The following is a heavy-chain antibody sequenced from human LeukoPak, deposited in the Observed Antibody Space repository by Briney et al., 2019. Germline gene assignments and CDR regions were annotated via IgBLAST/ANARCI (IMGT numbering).Heavy chain of an antibody. J-gene: IGHJ4*02. CDR1: GGSISIYK. V-gene: IGHV4-59*01. D-gene: IGHD3-10*01. CDR2: IYHSGST. CDR3: AREWSSFDY. Sequence: PSETLSLTCTVSGGSISIYKWRWIRHPPGRGVELIGYIYHSGSTNYSPCLKSRLTIPVDTSKNRFSLKLSSVTAADTAVYYCAREWSSFDYWGQGTLVTVSS.